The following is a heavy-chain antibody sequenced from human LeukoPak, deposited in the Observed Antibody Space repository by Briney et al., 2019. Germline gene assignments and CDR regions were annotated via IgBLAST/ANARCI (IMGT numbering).Heavy chain of an antibody. Sequence: GESLRLSCSGSGFTFGTYWMSWVRQAPGKGLEWVANIKPDGGQKYYVDSVKGRFTISRDNAKNSLYLQMNSLRAEDTAVYYCARRRYNWNAIDYWGQGTLVTVSS. J-gene: IGHJ4*02. D-gene: IGHD1-20*01. CDR2: IKPDGGQK. V-gene: IGHV3-7*03. CDR3: ARRRYNWNAIDY. CDR1: GFTFGTYW.